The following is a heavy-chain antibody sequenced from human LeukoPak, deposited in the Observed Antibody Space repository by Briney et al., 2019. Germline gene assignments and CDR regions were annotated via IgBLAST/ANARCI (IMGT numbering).Heavy chain of an antibody. J-gene: IGHJ4*02. CDR2: ISGSGGST. Sequence: AISGSGGSTYYADSVKGRFTISRDNSKNTLYLQMNSLRAEDTAVYYCAKGGSGWYPPYYFDYWGQGTLVTVSS. V-gene: IGHV3-23*01. D-gene: IGHD6-19*01. CDR3: AKGGSGWYPPYYFDY.